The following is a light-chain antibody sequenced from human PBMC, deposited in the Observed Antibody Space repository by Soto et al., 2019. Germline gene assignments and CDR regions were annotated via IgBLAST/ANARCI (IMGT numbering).Light chain of an antibody. CDR1: SSDVGSYNY. CDR3: SSYTTSITHVV. CDR2: DVS. V-gene: IGLV2-14*01. J-gene: IGLJ2*01. Sequence: QSALTQPASVSGSPGQSITISCTGTSSDVGSYNYVSWYQQYPGKAPKLMIYDVSNRPSGVSYRFSGSKSGNTASLTISGLQAEDEADYYCSSYTTSITHVVFGGGTKVTFL.